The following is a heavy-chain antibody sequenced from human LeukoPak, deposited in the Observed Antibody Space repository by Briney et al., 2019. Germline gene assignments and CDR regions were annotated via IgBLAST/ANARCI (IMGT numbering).Heavy chain of an antibody. J-gene: IGHJ4*02. CDR3: ARDPYPHYDFWSGYYPGRYYFDY. Sequence: ASVKVSCKASGYTFTSYGISWVRQAPGQGLEWMGWISAYNGNTNYAQKLQGRVTMTTDTSTSTAYMELRSLRSDDTAVYYCARDPYPHYDFWSGYYPGRYYFDYWGQGTLVTVSS. D-gene: IGHD3-3*01. V-gene: IGHV1-18*01. CDR2: ISAYNGNT. CDR1: GYTFTSYG.